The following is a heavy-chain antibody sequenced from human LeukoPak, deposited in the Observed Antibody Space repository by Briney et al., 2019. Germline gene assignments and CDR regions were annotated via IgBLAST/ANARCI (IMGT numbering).Heavy chain of an antibody. D-gene: IGHD6-13*01. Sequence: SETLSLTCAVYGGSFTGYCWSWIRQPPGKGLEWIGQINHSGSTNYNPSLKSRVTISVDTSKNQFSLKVNSITAADTAVYYCARFAAAGEMEWRFDYWGQGTLVTVSS. J-gene: IGHJ4*02. V-gene: IGHV4-34*01. CDR3: ARFAAAGEMEWRFDY. CDR1: GGSFTGYC. CDR2: INHSGST.